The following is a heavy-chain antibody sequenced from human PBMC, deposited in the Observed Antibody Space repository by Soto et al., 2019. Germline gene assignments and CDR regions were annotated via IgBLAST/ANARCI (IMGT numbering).Heavy chain of an antibody. Sequence: PGGSLRLSCAVSGFTFSSYAMSWVRQAPGKGLEWVSAISGSGGDTNYADSVKGRFTISRDNSKNTLYLQMNSLRAEDTAVYYCAKDQNYYDNRPTDYWGHGTPVTVSS. CDR2: ISGSGGDT. CDR3: AKDQNYYDNRPTDY. V-gene: IGHV3-23*01. D-gene: IGHD3-22*01. CDR1: GFTFSSYA. J-gene: IGHJ4*01.